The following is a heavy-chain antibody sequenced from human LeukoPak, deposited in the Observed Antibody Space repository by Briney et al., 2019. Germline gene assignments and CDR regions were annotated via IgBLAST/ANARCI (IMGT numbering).Heavy chain of an antibody. D-gene: IGHD3-22*01. CDR1: GYSFTSHY. Sequence: ASVKVSCKASGYSFTSHYMHWVRQAPGQGLEWMGWINPNSGGTNYAQKFQGRVTITADKSTSTAYMELSSLRSEDTAVYYCAGSDYYYDSSYYARGYFDYWGQGTLVTVSS. V-gene: IGHV1-2*02. CDR3: AGSDYYYDSSYYARGYFDY. J-gene: IGHJ4*02. CDR2: INPNSGGT.